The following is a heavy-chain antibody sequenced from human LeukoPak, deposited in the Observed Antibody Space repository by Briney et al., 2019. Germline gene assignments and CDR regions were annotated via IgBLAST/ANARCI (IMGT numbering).Heavy chain of an antibody. CDR3: ARPGGIVGATPPSYWYFDP. Sequence: PGGSLRLSCAASGFTFSSHWMSWVRQAPGKGLEWVANIKQDGSEKYYVDSVKGRFTISRDNAKNSLYLQMNSLRAEDTAVYYCARPGGIVGATPPSYWYFDPWGRGTLVTVSS. V-gene: IGHV3-7*03. J-gene: IGHJ2*01. D-gene: IGHD1-26*01. CDR2: IKQDGSEK. CDR1: GFTFSSHW.